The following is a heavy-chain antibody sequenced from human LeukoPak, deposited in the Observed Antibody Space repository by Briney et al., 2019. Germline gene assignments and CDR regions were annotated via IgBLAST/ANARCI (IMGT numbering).Heavy chain of an antibody. CDR1: GFTFSSYW. J-gene: IGHJ3*02. D-gene: IGHD6-25*01. V-gene: IGHV3-74*01. Sequence: GGSLRLSCAASGFTFSSYWMHWVRQAPGKGLVWVSRINSDGSSTNYADSVKGRFTISRDNAKNTVYLQMNSLRAEDTAVYYCARVGARLGAFDIWGQGTMVTVSS. CDR2: INSDGSST. CDR3: ARVGARLGAFDI.